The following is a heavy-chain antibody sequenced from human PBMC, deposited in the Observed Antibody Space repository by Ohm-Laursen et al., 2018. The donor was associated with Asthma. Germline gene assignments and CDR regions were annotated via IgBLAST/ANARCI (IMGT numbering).Heavy chain of an antibody. CDR1: GGTFSSYA. Sequence: SVKVSCKASGGTFSSYAISWVRQAPGQGLEWMGGIIPIFGTANYAQKFQGRVTITADESTSTAYMELSSLRSEDTAVYYCARRDYCSGGSCYRYAFDIWGQGTMVTVSS. D-gene: IGHD2-15*01. J-gene: IGHJ3*02. CDR2: IIPIFGTA. CDR3: ARRDYCSGGSCYRYAFDI. V-gene: IGHV1-69*13.